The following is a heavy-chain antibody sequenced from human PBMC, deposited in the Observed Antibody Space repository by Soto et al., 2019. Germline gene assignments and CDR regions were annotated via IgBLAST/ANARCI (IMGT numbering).Heavy chain of an antibody. D-gene: IGHD6-19*01. J-gene: IGHJ4*02. Sequence: SETLSLTCSVSGGSISGSYWSWIRQSPGKGLEWLGYVYYTGSTNYSPSLRSRVNISVDTSKNEFSLRLSSVTAADTAVYFCARSVAVPGAHIDYWGQGTQVTVSS. CDR2: VYYTGST. CDR3: ARSVAVPGAHIDY. CDR1: GGSISGSY. V-gene: IGHV4-59*01.